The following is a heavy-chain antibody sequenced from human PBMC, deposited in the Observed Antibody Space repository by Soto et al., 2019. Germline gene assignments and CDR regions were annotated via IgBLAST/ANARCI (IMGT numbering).Heavy chain of an antibody. Sequence: SETLSLTCTFSCGSVISGSYYWSWIRQPPGKGLEWIGYIYYSGSTNYNPSLKSRVTISVDTSKNQFSLKLSSVTAADTAVYYCARGRISYGLRKLDYWGQGTLVTVSS. V-gene: IGHV4-61*01. D-gene: IGHD5-18*01. J-gene: IGHJ4*02. CDR3: ARGRISYGLRKLDY. CDR1: CGSVISGSYY. CDR2: IYYSGST.